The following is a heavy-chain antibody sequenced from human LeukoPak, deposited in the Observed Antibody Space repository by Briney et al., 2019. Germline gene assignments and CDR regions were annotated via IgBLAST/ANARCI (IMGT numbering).Heavy chain of an antibody. CDR3: AKDRETYEYTFDY. V-gene: IGHV3-33*06. D-gene: IGHD6-6*01. CDR1: GFSFSTYG. J-gene: IGHJ4*02. Sequence: GKSLRLSCAASGFSFSTYGIHWVRQAAGKGLEWVAVMWYDGSKDYYADSVKGRFTISRDTSKNTLYLQMNNLRAEDTAVYYSAKDRETYEYTFDYWGQGTPVTVSS. CDR2: MWYDGSKD.